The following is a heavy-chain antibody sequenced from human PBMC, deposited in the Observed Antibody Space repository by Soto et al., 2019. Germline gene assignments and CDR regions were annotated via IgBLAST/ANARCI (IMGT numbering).Heavy chain of an antibody. V-gene: IGHV1-18*04. CDR2: ISGYNGNT. D-gene: IGHD2-21*02. CDR1: GYTFTIYG. CDR3: GLGEHCGGDSGCRAMDV. Sequence: QVQLVQSGAEVKKHGASVKVSCKPSGYTFTIYGVSWVRQTPGQGLEWMGWISGYNGNTNYAHRCRDRDTLTTDTSNSTAYMALRSLGSEESAVYYSGLGEHCGGDSGCRAMDVWGQGTTIT. J-gene: IGHJ6*02.